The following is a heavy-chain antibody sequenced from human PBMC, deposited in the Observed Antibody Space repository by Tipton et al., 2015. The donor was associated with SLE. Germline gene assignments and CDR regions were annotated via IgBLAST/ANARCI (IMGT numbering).Heavy chain of an antibody. V-gene: IGHV4-59*01. J-gene: IGHJ3*02. CDR2: IYYSGST. Sequence: LRLSCTVSGGSISSYYWSWIRQPPGKGLEWIEYIYYSGSTNYNPSLKSRVTISVDTSKNQFSLKLSSVTAADTAVYYCASASIRDPDAFDIWGQGTMVTVSS. CDR3: ASASIRDPDAFDI. CDR1: GGSISSYY. D-gene: IGHD6-6*01.